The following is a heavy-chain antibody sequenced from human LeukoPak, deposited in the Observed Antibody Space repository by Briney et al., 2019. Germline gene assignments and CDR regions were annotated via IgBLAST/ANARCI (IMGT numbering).Heavy chain of an antibody. Sequence: GGSLRLSCAASGFSISNFWMHWVRQAPGKGLVWVSRINSDGSSTTYADSVKGRFTISRDNAKNTLYLQANSLRAEDTAVYYCTTVGYCSGGSCSGFDYWGQGTLVTVSS. D-gene: IGHD2-15*01. CDR3: TTVGYCSGGSCSGFDY. J-gene: IGHJ4*02. V-gene: IGHV3-74*01. CDR2: INSDGSST. CDR1: GFSISNFW.